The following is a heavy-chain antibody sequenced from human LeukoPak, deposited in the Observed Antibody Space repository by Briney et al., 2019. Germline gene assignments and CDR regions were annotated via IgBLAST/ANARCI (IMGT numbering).Heavy chain of an antibody. Sequence: PGGSLRLSCVASGFTFSDYFMSWIRQAPGKGLEWLSFINSAGNNIYYVDSVKGRFTISRDNSKETLYLEMNSLRVEDTAIYYCATSRVFDYWGQGTLVAVSS. CDR3: ATSRVFDY. CDR1: GFTFSDYF. J-gene: IGHJ4*02. V-gene: IGHV3-11*04. CDR2: INSAGNNI.